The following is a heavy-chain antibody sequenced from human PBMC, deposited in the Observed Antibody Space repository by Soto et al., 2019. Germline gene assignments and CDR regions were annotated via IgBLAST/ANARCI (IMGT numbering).Heavy chain of an antibody. CDR2: IIPILGIA. J-gene: IGHJ6*03. V-gene: IGHV1-69*02. CDR3: ARGGDVFCISTSCFSSPTYYYYYYMDV. D-gene: IGHD2-2*01. CDR1: GGTFSSYT. Sequence: ASVKVSCKASGGTFSSYTISWVRQAPGQGLEWMGRIIPILGIANYAQKSQGRVTITADKSTSTAYMELSSLRSEDTAVYYCARGGDVFCISTSCFSSPTYYYYYYMDVWGKGTTVTVSS.